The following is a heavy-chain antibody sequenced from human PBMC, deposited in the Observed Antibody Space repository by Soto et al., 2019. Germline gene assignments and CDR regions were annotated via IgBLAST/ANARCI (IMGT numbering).Heavy chain of an antibody. J-gene: IGHJ4*02. CDR2: ISVYNGNT. Sequence: QVKLVQSGTEVKKHGASLKVSCKASGYSFATSGISWVRQAPGQGLEWMGWISVYNGNTNYDQKLHDRVTMTTDTSTTTAYLELRSLRSDDTAVYYCARAGQYYDSSGYVNWGQGTLVTVSS. D-gene: IGHD3-22*01. CDR3: ARAGQYYDSSGYVN. V-gene: IGHV1-18*01. CDR1: GYSFATSG.